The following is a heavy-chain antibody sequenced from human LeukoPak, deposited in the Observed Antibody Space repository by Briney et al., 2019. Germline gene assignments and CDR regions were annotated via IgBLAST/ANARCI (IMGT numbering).Heavy chain of an antibody. CDR1: GGSMTNYY. J-gene: IGHJ3*02. CDR2: VYYTGNT. CDR3: ARGDFGATGAFDI. D-gene: IGHD3/OR15-3a*01. Sequence: PSETLSLTCTVSGGSMTNYYWSWIRQPPGKGLEWIGYVYYTGNTRYDPSLTSRVIISVDTSRNRFSLRLYSVTAADTAVYYCARGDFGATGAFDIWGQGTMVTVSS. V-gene: IGHV4-59*01.